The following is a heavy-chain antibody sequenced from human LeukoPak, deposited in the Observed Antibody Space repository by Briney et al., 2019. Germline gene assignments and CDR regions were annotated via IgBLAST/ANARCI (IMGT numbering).Heavy chain of an antibody. CDR2: ICRSSSYI. CDR1: SITFSTST. D-gene: IGHD1-20*01. V-gene: IGHV3-21*01. Sequence: GGSLRLSCAASSITFSTSTMNWARQAPGKGLEWVSAICRSSSYINYADSVKGRFTISRDNAKNSLYLQMNSLRAEDTAVYYCAREYNSPNRFDYWGQGTLVTVSS. J-gene: IGHJ4*02. CDR3: AREYNSPNRFDY.